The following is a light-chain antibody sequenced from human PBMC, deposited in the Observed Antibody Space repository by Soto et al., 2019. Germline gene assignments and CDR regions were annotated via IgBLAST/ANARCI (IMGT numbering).Light chain of an antibody. J-gene: IGKJ3*01. CDR2: TAY. CDR3: QQTSSAPFT. CDR1: QRLFSF. V-gene: IGKV1-39*01. Sequence: DIQMTQSPASLSASVGDSVTLTCRASQRLFSFLNWYQQAPGRAPKLLISTAYKLQSGVPSRFSGSESGTEFTLTISSLQPEDFAIYFCQQTSSAPFTFGPGTKVDVK.